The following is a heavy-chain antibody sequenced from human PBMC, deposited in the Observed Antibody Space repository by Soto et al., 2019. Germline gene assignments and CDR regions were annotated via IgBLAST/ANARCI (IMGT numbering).Heavy chain of an antibody. CDR2: IYSGGST. CDR3: ASPLPGRGYYGSGSYYKEALYYGMDV. Sequence: GGSLRLSCAASGFTVSSNYMSWVRQAPGKGLEWVSVIYSGGSTYYADSVKGRFTISRDNSKNTLYLQMNSLRAEDTAVYYCASPLPGRGYYGSGSYYKEALYYGMDVWGQGTTVTVSS. CDR1: GFTVSSNY. J-gene: IGHJ6*02. D-gene: IGHD3-10*01. V-gene: IGHV3-66*01.